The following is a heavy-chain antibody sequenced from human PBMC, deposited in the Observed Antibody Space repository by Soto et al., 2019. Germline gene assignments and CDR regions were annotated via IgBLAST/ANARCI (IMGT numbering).Heavy chain of an antibody. J-gene: IGHJ4*02. D-gene: IGHD6-19*01. CDR1: GGSIGTSF. Sequence: SETLSLTCTVSGGSIGTSFWNWIRQPPGKGLEWIGYIYYSGSTNYNPSLKSRVTISVDTSRDQFSLKLSSVTAADTAVYYCATQIAVTGGXFDYWGQGMLVTVSS. CDR2: IYYSGST. V-gene: IGHV4-59*08. CDR3: ATQIAVTGGXFDY.